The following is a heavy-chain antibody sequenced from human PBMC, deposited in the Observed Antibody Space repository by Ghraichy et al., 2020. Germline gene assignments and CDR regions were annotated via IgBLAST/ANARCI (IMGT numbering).Heavy chain of an antibody. V-gene: IGHV4-59*01. CDR3: AKVGHYDSFTYYFDC. CDR1: GCSISSYY. J-gene: IGHJ4*02. Sequence: SETLSLTCTVSGCSISSYYWSWIRQPPGKGLEWIGYINNSGSTNYNPSLKSRVTISVDTSKNQFSLKLSSVTAADTAVYYCAKVGHYDSFTYYFDCWGQGTLVTVYS. CDR2: INNSGST. D-gene: IGHD3-22*01.